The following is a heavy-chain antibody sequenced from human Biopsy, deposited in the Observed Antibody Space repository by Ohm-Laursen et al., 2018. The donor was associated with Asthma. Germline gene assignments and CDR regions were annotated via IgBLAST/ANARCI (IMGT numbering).Heavy chain of an antibody. Sequence: SLRLSCAASGFSLSDYYMSWIRQAPGKGLDWVSGINWNGGSTGYADSVRGRFTISRDNVRNRLHLQMSSLRPDDSAAYHCAKDRFDNSVTSKYYYYGIDVWGQGTTVTVSS. D-gene: IGHD3-16*01. CDR3: AKDRFDNSVTSKYYYYGIDV. CDR2: INWNGGST. J-gene: IGHJ6*02. CDR1: GFSLSDYY. V-gene: IGHV3-20*01.